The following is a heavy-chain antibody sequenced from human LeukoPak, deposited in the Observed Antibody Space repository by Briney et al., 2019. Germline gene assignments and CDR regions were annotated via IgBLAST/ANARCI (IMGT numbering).Heavy chain of an antibody. CDR1: EYTFTVYY. J-gene: IGHJ4*02. V-gene: IGHV1-2*02. D-gene: IGHD3-22*01. CDR2: INPNSGGT. Sequence: GASVKVSCKASEYTFTVYYMHWVRQAPGQGFEWMGWINPNSGGTNYAQKFQGRVTMIRDTSTSTAYMELSRLRSDDTAVYYCAREHDSSGATGSIDYWGQGTLVTVSS. CDR3: AREHDSSGATGSIDY.